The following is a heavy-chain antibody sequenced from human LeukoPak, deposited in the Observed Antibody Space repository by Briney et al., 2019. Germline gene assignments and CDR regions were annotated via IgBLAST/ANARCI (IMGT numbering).Heavy chain of an antibody. Sequence: SETLSLTCAVYGGSFSGYYWSWIRQPPGKGLEWIGEINHSGSTNYNPSLKSRVTISVDTSKNQFSLKLSSVTAADTAVYYCARRYSTTAMVHHDAFDIWGQGTMVTVSS. CDR2: INHSGST. CDR3: ARRYSTTAMVHHDAFDI. J-gene: IGHJ3*02. V-gene: IGHV4-34*01. CDR1: GGSFSGYY. D-gene: IGHD5-18*01.